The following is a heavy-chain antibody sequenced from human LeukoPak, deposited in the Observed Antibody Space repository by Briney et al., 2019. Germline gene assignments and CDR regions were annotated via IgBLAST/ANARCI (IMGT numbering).Heavy chain of an antibody. Sequence: GGSLRLSCAASGFSFSDYYMSWIRQAPGKGLEWVSYISSSGSTIYYADSVKGRFTISRDNSKNTLYLQMNSLRAEDTAVYYCANYDSSGYYYFDYWGQGTLVTVSS. CDR1: GFSFSDYY. V-gene: IGHV3-11*01. CDR2: ISSSGSTI. CDR3: ANYDSSGYYYFDY. D-gene: IGHD3-22*01. J-gene: IGHJ4*02.